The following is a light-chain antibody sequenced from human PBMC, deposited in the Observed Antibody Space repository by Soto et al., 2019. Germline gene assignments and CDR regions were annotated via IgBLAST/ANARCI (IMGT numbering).Light chain of an antibody. V-gene: IGKV1-9*01. Sequence: DIQLTQSPSFLSASVGDRVTITCRASQGISSYLSWYQQKPGKAPKLLIYAASTLQSGVPSRFSGSGSWTVFTLTISSLQPEDFPTYYCQQFNSYPYTFGQGTKLELK. CDR3: QQFNSYPYT. CDR2: AAS. CDR1: QGISSY. J-gene: IGKJ2*01.